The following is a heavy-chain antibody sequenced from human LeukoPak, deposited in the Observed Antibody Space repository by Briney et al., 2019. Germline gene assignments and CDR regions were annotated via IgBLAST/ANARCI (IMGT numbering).Heavy chain of an antibody. J-gene: IGHJ4*02. Sequence: ASETLSLTCTVSGGSMSRYYWSWIRQPPGEALEWIGYIYYSGSTNYNPSLKSRVTISVDPSENQFSLKLSSVTAADTAVYYCARDSTMVRGVIGYFDCWGQGTLVTVSS. V-gene: IGHV4-59*01. CDR1: GGSMSRYY. D-gene: IGHD3-10*01. CDR2: IYYSGST. CDR3: ARDSTMVRGVIGYFDC.